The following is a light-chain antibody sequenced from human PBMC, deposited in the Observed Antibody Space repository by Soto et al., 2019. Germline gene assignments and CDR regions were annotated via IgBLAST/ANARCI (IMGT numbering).Light chain of an antibody. CDR3: QKYNSAPLT. CDR2: AAS. CDR1: QGIGVY. Sequence: DIQMTQSPSSLSASLGDRVTITCRASQGIGVYLAWFQQKLGKVPKLLIYAASALQSGGPSRFSGSGSGTDFTLTISSLQPEDIATYYCQKYNSAPLTFGGGTKVDIK. J-gene: IGKJ4*01. V-gene: IGKV1-27*01.